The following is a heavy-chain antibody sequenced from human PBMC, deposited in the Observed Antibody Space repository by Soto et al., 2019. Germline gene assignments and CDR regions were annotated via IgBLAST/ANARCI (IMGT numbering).Heavy chain of an antibody. Sequence: PSETLSLTCTVSGGSISSSSYYWGWIRQPPGKGLEWIGSIYYSGSTYYSPSLKSRVTISVDTSKNQFSLKLSSVTAADTAVYYCARRLVTMMDFDYWGQGTLVTVSS. D-gene: IGHD3-22*01. V-gene: IGHV4-39*01. CDR2: IYYSGST. CDR1: GGSISSSSYY. J-gene: IGHJ4*02. CDR3: ARRLVTMMDFDY.